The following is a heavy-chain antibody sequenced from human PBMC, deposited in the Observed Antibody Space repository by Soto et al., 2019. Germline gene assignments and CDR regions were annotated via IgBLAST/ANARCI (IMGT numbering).Heavy chain of an antibody. CDR1: GGSISSGSYY. V-gene: IGHV4-39*07. CDR2: IYYSGST. J-gene: IGHJ4*02. CDR3: ARHPLYGGNSDNYFDY. D-gene: IGHD4-17*01. Sequence: PSETLSLTCTVSGGSISSGSYYWGWIRQPPGKGLEWIGSIYYSGSTYYNPSLKSRVTISVDTSKNQFSLKLSSVTAADTAVYYCARHPLYGGNSDNYFDYWGQGTLVTVSS.